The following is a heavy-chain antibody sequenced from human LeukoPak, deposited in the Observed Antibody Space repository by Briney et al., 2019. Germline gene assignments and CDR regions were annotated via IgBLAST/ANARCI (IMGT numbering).Heavy chain of an antibody. Sequence: GGSLRLSCAASGFTFSSYSMNWVRQAPGKGLEWVSYINSNSTTIYYADSVKGRFTISRDNAKNSLYLQMNSLRAEDTAVYYCAGCYYYDSSGYYPNGAFDVWGQGTMVTVSS. D-gene: IGHD3-22*01. CDR3: AGCYYYDSSGYYPNGAFDV. CDR2: INSNSTTI. V-gene: IGHV3-48*01. CDR1: GFTFSSYS. J-gene: IGHJ3*01.